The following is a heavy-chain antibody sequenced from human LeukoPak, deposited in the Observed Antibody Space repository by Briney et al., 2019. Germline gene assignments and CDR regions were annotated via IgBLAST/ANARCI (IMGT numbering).Heavy chain of an antibody. J-gene: IGHJ6*03. CDR3: ARAGYSSSLFAYYYYYYMDV. V-gene: IGHV4-39*07. CDR1: GGSISSTSYY. Sequence: NPSETLSLTCTVSGGSISSTSYYWGWIRQPPGKGLEWIGSIYYSGSTYYSPSLKSRVTISVDTSKNQFSLKLSSVTAADTAVYYCARAGYSSSLFAYYYYYYMDVWGKGTTVTISS. D-gene: IGHD6-13*01. CDR2: IYYSGST.